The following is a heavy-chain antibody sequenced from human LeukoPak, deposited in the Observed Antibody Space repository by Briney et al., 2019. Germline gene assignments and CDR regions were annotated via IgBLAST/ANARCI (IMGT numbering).Heavy chain of an antibody. Sequence: PGGSLRLSCEVSGITFSNFAMAWVRQAPGKGLEWVSLITGTSGRTYYAASVKGRFTISRDNAKNSLYLQMNSLRAEDTAVYYCASFPPYMVRTDAFDIWGQGTMVTVSS. D-gene: IGHD3-10*01. CDR2: ITGTSGRT. J-gene: IGHJ3*02. CDR1: GITFSNFA. CDR3: ASFPPYMVRTDAFDI. V-gene: IGHV3-23*01.